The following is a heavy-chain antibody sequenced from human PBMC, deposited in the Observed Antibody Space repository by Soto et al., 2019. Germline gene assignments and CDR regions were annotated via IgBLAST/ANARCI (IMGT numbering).Heavy chain of an antibody. J-gene: IGHJ5*02. D-gene: IGHD3-10*01. Sequence: SETLSLTCTVSGGSISSSSYYWGWIRQPPGKGLEWIGSIYYSGSTYCNPSLKSRVTISVDTSKNQFSLKLSSVTAADTAVYYCARRMRGYYDPWGQGTLVTVSS. CDR3: ARRMRGYYDP. V-gene: IGHV4-39*01. CDR1: GGSISSSSYY. CDR2: IYYSGST.